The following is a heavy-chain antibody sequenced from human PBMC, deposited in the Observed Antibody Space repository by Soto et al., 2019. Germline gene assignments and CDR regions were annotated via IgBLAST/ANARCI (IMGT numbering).Heavy chain of an antibody. J-gene: IGHJ4*02. V-gene: IGHV3-7*03. CDR3: AGWGGHDYNY. CDR2: INPDGNVG. D-gene: IGHD4-4*01. CDR1: GFTFSTYW. Sequence: EVQLLGSGGGLVQPGGSLRLSCVGSGFTFSTYWMNWVRQAPGKGLEWVASINPDGNVGTYVDSVRGRFTTSRDNAKNSLYLQMNSLRADDTAVYFCAGWGGHDYNYWGQGIMVTVSS.